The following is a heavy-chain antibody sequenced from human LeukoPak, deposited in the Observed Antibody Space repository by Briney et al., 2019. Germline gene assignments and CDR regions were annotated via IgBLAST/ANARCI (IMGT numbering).Heavy chain of an antibody. CDR3: APNRPGPGFYYYYMDV. CDR1: GFTFSSYA. J-gene: IGHJ6*03. Sequence: GGSLRLSCAASGFTFSSYAMSWVRQAPGKGLEWVSAIIGSNGKSYYADSVKGRFTISRDISKNTAYLQMNSLRAEDTAVYYCAPNRPGPGFYYYYMDVWGKGTTVTVSS. D-gene: IGHD3-10*01. CDR2: IIGSNGKS. V-gene: IGHV3-23*01.